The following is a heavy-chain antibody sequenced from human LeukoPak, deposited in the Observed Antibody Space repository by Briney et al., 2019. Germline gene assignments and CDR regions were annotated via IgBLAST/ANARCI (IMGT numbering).Heavy chain of an antibody. D-gene: IGHD1-1*01. CDR2: IDNSGRI. Sequence: PSETLSLTCTVYGESFSDFYWNWVRQPPGKGLEWIGEIDNSGRINYNPSLESRVTISVDTSENQFSLKVNSVTAADTAVYYCARGQLSDYYYYMDVGGTGTTVTVSS. CDR1: GESFSDFY. V-gene: IGHV4-34*01. CDR3: ARGQLSDYYYYMDV. J-gene: IGHJ6*03.